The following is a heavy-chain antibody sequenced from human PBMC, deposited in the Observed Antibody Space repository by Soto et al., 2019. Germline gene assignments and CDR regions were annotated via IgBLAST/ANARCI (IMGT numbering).Heavy chain of an antibody. D-gene: IGHD3-3*01. CDR2: INPNTGGT. V-gene: IGHV1-2*02. Sequence: SAKVSCKASGFTFNSYYILWVRQAPGQGLEWMGWINPNTGGTNYAQKFRGRVTMTRDTSISTAYMELSSLKSDDTAVYYCARDQGGMHFYDCSSHHDLFAYRGQGTPVIVSS. J-gene: IGHJ4*02. CDR1: GFTFNSYY. CDR3: ARDQGGMHFYDCSSHHDLFAY.